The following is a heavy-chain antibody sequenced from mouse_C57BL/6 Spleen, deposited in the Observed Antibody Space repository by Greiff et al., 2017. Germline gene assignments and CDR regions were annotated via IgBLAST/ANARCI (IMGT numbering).Heavy chain of an antibody. Sequence: VHVKQSGPELVKPGASVKIPCKASGYTFTDYNMDWVKQSHGKSLEWIGDINPNNGGTIYNQKFKGKATLTVDKSSSTAYMELRSLTSEDTAVYYCARGYYGSSYVNYYAMDYWGQGTSVTVSS. CDR2: INPNNGGT. CDR3: ARGYYGSSYVNYYAMDY. CDR1: GYTFTDYN. J-gene: IGHJ4*01. V-gene: IGHV1-18*01. D-gene: IGHD1-1*01.